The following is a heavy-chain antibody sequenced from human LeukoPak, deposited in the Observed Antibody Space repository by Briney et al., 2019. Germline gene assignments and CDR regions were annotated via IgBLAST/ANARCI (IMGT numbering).Heavy chain of an antibody. J-gene: IGHJ6*03. Sequence: PGGSLRLSCAASGFTFSSYSMNWVRQAPGKGLEWVSSISSSSSYIYYADSVKGRFTISRHNAKNSLYLQMNSLRAEDTAVYYCARGLSATMGYYMDVWGKGTTVTVSS. CDR2: ISSSSSYI. CDR3: ARGLSATMGYYMDV. D-gene: IGHD5-24*01. V-gene: IGHV3-21*01. CDR1: GFTFSSYS.